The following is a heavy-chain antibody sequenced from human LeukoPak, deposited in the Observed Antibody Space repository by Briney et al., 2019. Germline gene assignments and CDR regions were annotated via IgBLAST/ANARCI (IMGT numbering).Heavy chain of an antibody. J-gene: IGHJ4*02. CDR1: GFTFSSYW. CDR3: ARGECQLPGDS. D-gene: IGHD2-2*01. V-gene: IGHV3-7*03. Sequence: PGGSLRLSCAAYGFTFSSYWMSWVRQAPGKGLEWVANIKQDGREKYYVDSVKGRFTIYRDNAKDSLYLQMNSLRAEDTAVYYCARGECQLPGDSWGEGTLVSVSS. CDR2: IKQDGREK.